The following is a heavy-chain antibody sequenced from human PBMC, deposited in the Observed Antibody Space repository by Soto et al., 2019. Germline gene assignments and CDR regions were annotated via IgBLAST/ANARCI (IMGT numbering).Heavy chain of an antibody. CDR3: ARDIGFDYVN. Sequence: VGSLRLSCAVSGFNVMSYWMSWVRQAPGKGLEWVASVKEDGSELYYLHSVRGRFSMTRDSAGNALHLTMNYLSAEDTGVYFCARDIGFDYVNWGQGIPVTVSS. V-gene: IGHV3-7*01. CDR1: GFNVMSYW. CDR2: VKEDGSEL. J-gene: IGHJ4*02. D-gene: IGHD3-16*01.